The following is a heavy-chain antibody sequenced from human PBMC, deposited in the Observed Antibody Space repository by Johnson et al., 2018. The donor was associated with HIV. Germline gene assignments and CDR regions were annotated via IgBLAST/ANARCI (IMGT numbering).Heavy chain of an antibody. Sequence: MLLVESGGGLVQPGGSLRLSCAASGFSFDSHAINWVRQAPGKGLEWVANIKQDGSEKYFVDSVKGRFTISRDNAKNSLDLQMNSLRAEDTAVYYCAKVGGVVIFSQLVDAFDIWGQGTMVTVSS. V-gene: IGHV3-7*05. CDR1: GFSFDSHA. J-gene: IGHJ3*02. CDR3: AKVGGVVIFSQLVDAFDI. D-gene: IGHD3-3*01. CDR2: IKQDGSEK.